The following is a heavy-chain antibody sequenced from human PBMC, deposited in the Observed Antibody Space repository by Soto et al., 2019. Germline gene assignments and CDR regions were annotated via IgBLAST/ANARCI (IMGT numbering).Heavy chain of an antibody. CDR1: GFNFKKFA. V-gene: IGHV3-23*01. J-gene: IGHJ4*02. D-gene: IGHD6-19*01. Sequence: EVQLLESGGGVVQPGGSLRLSCVASGFNFKKFAMSWVRQAPGEGLEWVSGISCCGGSTSYADSVKGRFRIARDDSTNTLSLQMKNLRVEETAQYYCAKADGEKWLLPHLDKWGQGTLVTV. CDR3: AKADGEKWLLPHLDK. CDR2: ISCCGGST.